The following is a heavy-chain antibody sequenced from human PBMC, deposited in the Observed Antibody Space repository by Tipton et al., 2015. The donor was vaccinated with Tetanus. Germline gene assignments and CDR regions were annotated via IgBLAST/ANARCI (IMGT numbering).Heavy chain of an antibody. CDR2: INDSGST. CDR3: ARWETVTTKIHY. D-gene: IGHD4-17*01. V-gene: IGHV4-34*01. CDR1: GGSFSGYY. J-gene: IGHJ4*02. Sequence: TLSLTCAVYGGSFSGYYWNWIRQPPGKGLEWIGEINDSGSTSYNPSLKSRVTISVDTSKTHFSLNLSSVTAADTAVYYCARWETVTTKIHYWGQGTLVTVSS.